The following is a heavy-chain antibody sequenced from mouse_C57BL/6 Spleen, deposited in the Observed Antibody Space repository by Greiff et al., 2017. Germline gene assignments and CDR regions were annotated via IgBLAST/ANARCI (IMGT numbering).Heavy chain of an antibody. J-gene: IGHJ2*01. CDR2: ISYDGSN. Sequence: EVHLVESGPGLVKPSQSLSLTCSVTGYSITSGYYWNWIRQFPGNKLEWMGYISYDGSNNYNPSLKNRIAITRDTSKNQFFLKLNSVTTEDTATYYCARARGQYYFDYWGQGTTLTVSS. V-gene: IGHV3-6*01. CDR3: ARARGQYYFDY. CDR1: GYSITSGYY.